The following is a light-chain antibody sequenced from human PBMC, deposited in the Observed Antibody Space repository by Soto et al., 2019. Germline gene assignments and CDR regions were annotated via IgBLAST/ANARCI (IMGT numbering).Light chain of an antibody. CDR1: SSDVGGYNY. J-gene: IGLJ1*01. V-gene: IGLV2-14*01. CDR3: SSYTSSSNLAYV. Sequence: QSALTQPASVSGSPGQSSTISCTGTSSDVGGYNYVSWYQQHPGKAPKLMIYEVSNRPSGVSNRFSGSKSGNTASLTISGLQAEDEADYYCSSYTSSSNLAYVFGTGTKLTVL. CDR2: EVS.